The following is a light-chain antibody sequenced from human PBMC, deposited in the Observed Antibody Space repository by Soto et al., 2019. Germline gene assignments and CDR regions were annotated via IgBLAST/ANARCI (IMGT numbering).Light chain of an antibody. J-gene: IGLJ1*01. Sequence: QSALTQTASVSGSPGQSITISCSGTSSDVGDYNYVSWYQQHPGKAPKLLIYEVSNRPSGVSNRFSGSKSGNTASLTISGLQAEDEADYYCSSYRTSNSYVFGTGTKVTVL. CDR2: EVS. CDR3: SSYRTSNSYV. V-gene: IGLV2-14*01. CDR1: SSDVGDYNY.